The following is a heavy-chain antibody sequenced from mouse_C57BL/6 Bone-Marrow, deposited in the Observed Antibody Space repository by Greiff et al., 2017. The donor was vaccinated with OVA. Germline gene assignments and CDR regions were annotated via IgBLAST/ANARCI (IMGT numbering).Heavy chain of an antibody. V-gene: IGHV1-64*01. CDR1: GYTFTSYW. Sequence: QVQLQQPGAELVKPGASVTLSCKASGYTFTSYWMHWVKQRPGQGLEWIGKIHPNSGSTNYNEKFKSKATLTVDKSSSTAYMQLSSLTSEDSAVYYCARPYGFYAMDYWGQGTSVTVSS. D-gene: IGHD2-2*01. J-gene: IGHJ4*01. CDR2: IHPNSGST. CDR3: ARPYGFYAMDY.